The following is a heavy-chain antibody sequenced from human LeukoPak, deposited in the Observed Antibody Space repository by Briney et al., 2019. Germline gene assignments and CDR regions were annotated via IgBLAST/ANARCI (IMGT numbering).Heavy chain of an antibody. CDR1: GYTFTGYY. CDR2: INPNSGGT. J-gene: IGHJ5*02. V-gene: IGHV1-2*02. CDR3: ARGGAVWGSSNNNWFDP. D-gene: IGHD3-16*01. Sequence: ASVKVSCKASGYTFTGYYMHWVRQAPGQGLEWMGWINPNSGGTNYAQKFQGRVTMTRDTSISTAYMELSRVRSDDTAVYYCARGGAVWGSSNNNWFDPWGQGTLVTVSS.